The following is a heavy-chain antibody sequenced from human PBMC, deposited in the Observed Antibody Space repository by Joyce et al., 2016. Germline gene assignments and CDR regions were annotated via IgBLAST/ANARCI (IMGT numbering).Heavy chain of an antibody. D-gene: IGHD6-6*01. Sequence: QVQLVQSGTEMKKPGASVKVSCKASGYTFIVYYLHWVRLAPGQGLEWMGWINPHSGGTIYAQKFQGRITMTRDTSISTVYMELSSLRSDDTAIYYCARDSRPIAARTAGALYWGQGTLVTVSS. CDR2: INPHSGGT. CDR3: ARDSRPIAARTAGALY. V-gene: IGHV1-2*02. J-gene: IGHJ4*02. CDR1: GYTFIVYY.